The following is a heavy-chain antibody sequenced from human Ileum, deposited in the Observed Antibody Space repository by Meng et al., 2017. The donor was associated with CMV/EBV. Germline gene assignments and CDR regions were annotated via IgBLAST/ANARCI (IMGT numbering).Heavy chain of an antibody. Sequence: LSCGSSGFTFISYWMHGVRQAPGKGLVWVSRINSDGSSTSYADSVKGRFTISRDNAKNTLYLQMNSLRAEDTAVYYCARSSYSAHDYWGQGTLVTVSS. D-gene: IGHD1-26*01. V-gene: IGHV3-74*01. J-gene: IGHJ4*02. CDR1: GFTFISYW. CDR3: ARSSYSAHDY. CDR2: INSDGSST.